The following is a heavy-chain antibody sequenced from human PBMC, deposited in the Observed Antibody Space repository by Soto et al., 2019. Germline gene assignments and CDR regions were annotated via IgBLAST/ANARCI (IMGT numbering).Heavy chain of an antibody. V-gene: IGHV1-18*01. D-gene: IGHD3-3*01. CDR2: ISAYNGNT. J-gene: IGHJ5*02. Sequence: QVQLVQSGAEVKKPGASVKVSCKASGYTFTSYGISWVRQGPGQGLEWMGWISAYNGNTNYAQKLQGRVTMTTDTSTSTAYMELRSLRSDDTAVYYCARRVYDFWSGYYEGGWFDPWGQGTLVTVSS. CDR3: ARRVYDFWSGYYEGGWFDP. CDR1: GYTFTSYG.